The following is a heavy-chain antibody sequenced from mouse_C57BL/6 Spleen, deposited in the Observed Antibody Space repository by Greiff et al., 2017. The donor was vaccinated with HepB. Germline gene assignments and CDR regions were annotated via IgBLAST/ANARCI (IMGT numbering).Heavy chain of an antibody. D-gene: IGHD1-1*01. CDR2: IRNKANGYTT. CDR3: VKEALYYYGSSYDAY. J-gene: IGHJ3*01. Sequence: EVQLVESGGGLVQPGASLRLSCAASGFTFTDYYMSWVRQPPGKAPEWLALIRNKANGYTTEYTASVKGRFTISRDNSQNILYLQMNTLRAEDSATYYCVKEALYYYGSSYDAYWGQGTLVTVSA. V-gene: IGHV7-4*01. CDR1: GFTFTDYY.